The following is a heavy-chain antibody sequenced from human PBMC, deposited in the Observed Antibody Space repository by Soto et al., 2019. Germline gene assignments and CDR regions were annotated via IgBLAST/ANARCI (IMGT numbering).Heavy chain of an antibody. Sequence: GGSLRLSCAASGFTFSSYAMSWVRQAPGKGLEWVSAISGSGGSTYYADSVKGRFTISRDNSKNTLYLQMNSLRAEDTAVYYCAKDLRSTTYYGMDVWGQGTTVTVSS. CDR1: GFTFSSYA. CDR3: AKDLRSTTYYGMDV. CDR2: ISGSGGST. V-gene: IGHV3-23*01. D-gene: IGHD1-1*01. J-gene: IGHJ6*02.